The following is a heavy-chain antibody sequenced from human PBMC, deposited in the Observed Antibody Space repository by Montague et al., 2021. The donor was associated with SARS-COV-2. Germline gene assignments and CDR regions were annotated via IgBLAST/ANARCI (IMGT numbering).Heavy chain of an antibody. CDR2: ISYEGSKK. J-gene: IGHJ3*01. V-gene: IGHV3-30*18. Sequence: SLRLSCAASGFTFNNFGIHLVRQAPDKGLERVAVISYEGSKKNFXDSXQGRFVISRDSPQNTVYLQMNNLRVEDTAMYYCVKASQFLWLGQFASDAFDLWGQGTLVSVSS. D-gene: IGHD3-10*01. CDR1: GFTFNNFG. CDR3: VKASQFLWLGQFASDAFDL.